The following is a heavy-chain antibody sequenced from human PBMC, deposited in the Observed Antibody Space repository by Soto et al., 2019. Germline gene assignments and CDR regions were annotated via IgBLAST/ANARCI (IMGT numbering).Heavy chain of an antibody. D-gene: IGHD3-3*01. CDR1: GFTFSSYW. Sequence: EVQLVESGGGLVQPGGSLRLSCAASGFTFSSYWMSWVRQAPGKGLEWVANIKQDGSEKYYVDSVKGRFTISRDNAKNSLYLQMNSLRDEDTAVDYCAGVKAMTGYDFWSGYSDYYGMDVWGQGTTVTVSS. CDR2: IKQDGSEK. V-gene: IGHV3-7*03. J-gene: IGHJ6*02. CDR3: AGVKAMTGYDFWSGYSDYYGMDV.